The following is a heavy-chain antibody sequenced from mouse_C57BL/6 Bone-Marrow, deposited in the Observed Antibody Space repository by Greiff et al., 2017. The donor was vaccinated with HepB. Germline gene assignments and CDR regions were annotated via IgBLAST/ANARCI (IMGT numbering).Heavy chain of an antibody. D-gene: IGHD2-2*01. CDR3: VRRGGYDGYYAMDY. V-gene: IGHV10-1*01. J-gene: IGHJ4*01. Sequence: EVQVVESGGGLVQPKGSLKLSCAASGFSFNTYAMNWVRQAPGKGLEWVARIRSKSNNYATYYADSVKDRFTISRDDSESMLYLQMNNLKTEDTAMYYCVRRGGYDGYYAMDYWGQGTSVTVSS. CDR2: IRSKSNNYAT. CDR1: GFSFNTYA.